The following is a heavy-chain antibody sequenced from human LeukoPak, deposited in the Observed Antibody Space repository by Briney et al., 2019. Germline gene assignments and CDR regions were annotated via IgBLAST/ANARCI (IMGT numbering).Heavy chain of an antibody. D-gene: IGHD6-19*01. V-gene: IGHV4-61*01. CDR3: ARGWGSGWKTFDY. Sequence: ASQTLSLACTVSGGSVSSGSYYWSWIRQPPGKGLEWIGYIYYSGSTNYNPSLKSRVTISVDTSKNQFSLKLSSVTAADTAVYYCARGWGSGWKTFDYWGQGTLVTVSS. J-gene: IGHJ4*02. CDR1: GGSVSSGSYY. CDR2: IYYSGST.